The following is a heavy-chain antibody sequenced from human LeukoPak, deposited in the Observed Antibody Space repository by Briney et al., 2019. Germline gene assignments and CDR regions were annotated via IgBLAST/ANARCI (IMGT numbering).Heavy chain of an antibody. CDR2: IYYSGST. CDR3: ARMDRSIFGVVIIDY. V-gene: IGHV4-31*03. CDR1: GGSISSGGYY. J-gene: IGHJ4*02. D-gene: IGHD3-3*01. Sequence: SETLSLTCTVSGGSISSGGYYWSWIRQHPGKGLEWIGYIYYSGSTCSNPSLKSRVTISVDTSKTQFSLKLSSVTAADTAVYYCARMDRSIFGVVIIDYWGQGTLVTVSS.